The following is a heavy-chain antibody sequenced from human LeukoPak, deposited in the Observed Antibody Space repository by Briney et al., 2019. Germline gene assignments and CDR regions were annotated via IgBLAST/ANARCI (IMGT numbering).Heavy chain of an antibody. V-gene: IGHV4-38-2*01. D-gene: IGHD2-2*02. Sequence: SETLSLTCAVSGYSINSGYYWGWIRQPPGMGLEWIGSIYHSGSTYYNPSLKSRVTISVDTSKNQFSLKLSSVTAADTAEYYCASQLGYCSSTGCYTEWYFDLWGRGTLVTVSS. CDR1: GYSINSGYY. CDR3: ASQLGYCSSTGCYTEWYFDL. J-gene: IGHJ2*01. CDR2: IYHSGST.